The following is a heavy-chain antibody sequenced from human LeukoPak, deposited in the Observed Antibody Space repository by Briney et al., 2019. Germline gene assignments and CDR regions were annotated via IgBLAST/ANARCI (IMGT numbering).Heavy chain of an antibody. CDR2: IKQDGSET. CDR3: ARDPIAATEDD. CDR1: GFTFSSYW. D-gene: IGHD6-13*01. Sequence: GGSLRLSCAASGFTFSSYWMSWVRQAPGKGLEWVANIKQDGSETNYVYSVKGRFTISRDNAKNSLYLQMNSLRAEDTAVYYCARDPIAATEDDWGQGTLVTVSS. J-gene: IGHJ4*02. V-gene: IGHV3-7*01.